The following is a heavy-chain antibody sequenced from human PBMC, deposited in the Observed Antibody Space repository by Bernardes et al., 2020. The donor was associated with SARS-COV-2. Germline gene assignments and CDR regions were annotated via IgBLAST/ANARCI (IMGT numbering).Heavy chain of an antibody. CDR3: VKAGGKYFDYFYGVDI. CDR2: ISGNGNRT. V-gene: IGHV3-64D*06. CDR1: GFIFSSYA. D-gene: IGHD2-8*02. J-gene: IGHJ6*02. Sequence: GGSLRLSCSASGFIFSSYAMQWVRQAPGKELEYVSAISGNGNRTYYADSVKGRFTISRDNSKNTVYLQMSSLRPEDTALYYCVKAGGKYFDYFYGVDIWGQGTTVTVSS.